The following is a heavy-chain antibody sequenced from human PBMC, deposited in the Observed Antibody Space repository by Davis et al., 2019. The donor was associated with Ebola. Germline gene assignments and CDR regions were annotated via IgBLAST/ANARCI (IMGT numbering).Heavy chain of an antibody. CDR1: GFTVSSNY. V-gene: IGHV3-66*01. J-gene: IGHJ4*02. CDR2: IYSGGST. CDR3: ARVALWFGDLPSFYFDY. Sequence: GGSLRLSCAASGFTVSSNYMSWVRQAPGKGLEWVSVIYSGGSTYYADSVKGRFTISRDNSKNTLYLQMNILRAEDTAVYYCARVALWFGDLPSFYFDYWGQGTLVTVSS. D-gene: IGHD3-10*01.